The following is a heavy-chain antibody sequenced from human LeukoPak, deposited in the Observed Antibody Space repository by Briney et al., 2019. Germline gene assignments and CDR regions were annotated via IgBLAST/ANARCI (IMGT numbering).Heavy chain of an antibody. J-gene: IGHJ4*02. D-gene: IGHD4-17*01. Sequence: SQTLSLTCTVSGGSISSGSYYWSWIRKPAGKGLEWIGRIYTSGSTNYNPSLKSRVTISVDTSKNQFSLKLSSVTAADTAVYYCARDSPSGAPLGWGQGTLVTVSS. CDR2: IYTSGST. CDR1: GGSISSGSYY. CDR3: ARDSPSGAPLG. V-gene: IGHV4-61*02.